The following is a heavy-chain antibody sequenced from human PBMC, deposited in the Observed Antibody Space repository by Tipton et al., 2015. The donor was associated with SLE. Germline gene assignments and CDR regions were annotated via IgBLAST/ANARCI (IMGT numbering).Heavy chain of an antibody. CDR2: IYTRGST. CDR3: ARGVSGYFHYCYMDV. V-gene: IGHV4-61*02. CDR1: GASISSGSYY. Sequence: TLSLTCTVSGASISSGSYYWNWIRQPAGKGLEWIGRIYTRGSTNYNPSLKSRVTISVDTSKNQFSLELSSVTAADTAVYYCARGVSGYFHYCYMDVWGKGTTVTISS. J-gene: IGHJ6*03. D-gene: IGHD3-16*01.